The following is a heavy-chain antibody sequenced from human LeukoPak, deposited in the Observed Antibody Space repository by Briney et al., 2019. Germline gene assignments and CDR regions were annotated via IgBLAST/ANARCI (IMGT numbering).Heavy chain of an antibody. CDR2: IYHSGST. J-gene: IGHJ4*02. Sequence: PSETLSLTCTVSGGSISSGGYYWSWIRQPPGKGLEWIGYIYHSGSTYYNPSLKSRVTISVDRSKNQFSLKLSSVTAADTAVYYCASYVWGSYRYTGGNDYWGQGTLVTVSS. D-gene: IGHD3-16*02. V-gene: IGHV4-30-2*01. CDR3: ASYVWGSYRYTGGNDY. CDR1: GGSISSGGYY.